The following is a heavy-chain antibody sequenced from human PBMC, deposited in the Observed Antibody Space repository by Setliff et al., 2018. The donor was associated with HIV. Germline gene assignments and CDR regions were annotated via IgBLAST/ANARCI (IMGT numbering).Heavy chain of an antibody. Sequence: SVKVSCKASGGTFSSYAISWVRQAPGQGLEWMGRIIPIFGTANYAQKFQGRVTITADKSTSTAYMELSSLRSEDTAVYYCARVENYCSSTSCYKGLVDPWGQGTLV. V-gene: IGHV1-69*06. D-gene: IGHD2-2*02. CDR2: IIPIFGTA. J-gene: IGHJ5*02. CDR1: GGTFSSYA. CDR3: ARVENYCSSTSCYKGLVDP.